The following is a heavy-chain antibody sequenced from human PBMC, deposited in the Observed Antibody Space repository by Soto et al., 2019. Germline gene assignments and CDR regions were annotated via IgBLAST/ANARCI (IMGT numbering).Heavy chain of an antibody. Sequence: PGGSLRLSCAASGFTFSSYWMSWVRQAPGKGLEWVANIKQDGSEKYYVDSVKGRFTISRDNAKNSLYLQMNSLRAGDTAVYYCAKDWYYYGSGSTPDFDYWGQGTLVTVSS. D-gene: IGHD3-10*01. CDR2: IKQDGSEK. CDR3: AKDWYYYGSGSTPDFDY. CDR1: GFTFSSYW. V-gene: IGHV3-7*01. J-gene: IGHJ4*02.